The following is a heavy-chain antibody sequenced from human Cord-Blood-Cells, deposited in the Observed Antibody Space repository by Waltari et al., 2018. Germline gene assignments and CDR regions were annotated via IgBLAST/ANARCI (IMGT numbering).Heavy chain of an antibody. CDR1: GFTFSSYA. CDR2: ISGSVGST. D-gene: IGHD6-19*01. J-gene: IGHJ4*02. Sequence: EVQLLESGGGLVQHGGSLRLSCAASGFTFSSYAMSWVRKAPGKGLEWVSAISGSVGSTYYADSVKGRFTISRDNSKNTLYLQMNSLRAEDTAVYYCANEDSGWYLGYWGQGTLVTVSS. CDR3: ANEDSGWYLGY. V-gene: IGHV3-23*01.